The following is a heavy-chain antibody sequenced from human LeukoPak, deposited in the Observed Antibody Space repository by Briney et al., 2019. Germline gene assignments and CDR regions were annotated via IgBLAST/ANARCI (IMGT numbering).Heavy chain of an antibody. Sequence: GGSLRLSCAASGFTFSSYWMSWVRQAPGKGLEWVANIKQDGSEKYYVDSVKGRFTISRDNAKNSLYLQMNSLRAEDTAVYYCARDAYDSSGYPSDYWGQGTLVTVSS. D-gene: IGHD3-22*01. CDR1: GFTFSSYW. CDR2: IKQDGSEK. J-gene: IGHJ4*02. V-gene: IGHV3-7*01. CDR3: ARDAYDSSGYPSDY.